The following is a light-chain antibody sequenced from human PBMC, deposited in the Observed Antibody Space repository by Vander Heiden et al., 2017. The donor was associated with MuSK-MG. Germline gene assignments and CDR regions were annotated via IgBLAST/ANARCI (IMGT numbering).Light chain of an antibody. J-gene: IGLJ3*02. CDR2: DVS. CDR1: SSDVGGYNY. CDR3: SSYTSSRTVV. Sequence: QSALTQPAPVPGSPGQSITISCTGTSSDVGGYNYVSWYQQHPGTAPKLMIYDVSNRPSGVSNRFSGSKSGTTASLTISGLQAEDEADYYCSSYTSSRTVVFGGGTKLTVL. V-gene: IGLV2-14*01.